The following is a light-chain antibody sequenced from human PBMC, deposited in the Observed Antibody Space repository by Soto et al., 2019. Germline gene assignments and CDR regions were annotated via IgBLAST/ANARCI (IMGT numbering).Light chain of an antibody. CDR3: SSYTSSNTYV. CDR1: SSDVGGYNY. CDR2: EVS. J-gene: IGLJ1*01. Sequence: QSALTQPASVSGSPGQSITISCTGTSSDVGGYNYVSWYQQHPGKAPKLMIFEVSKRPSGVSYRFSGSTSGNTASLTISGLQAEDEADYYCSSYTSSNTYVFGSGTKVTVL. V-gene: IGLV2-14*01.